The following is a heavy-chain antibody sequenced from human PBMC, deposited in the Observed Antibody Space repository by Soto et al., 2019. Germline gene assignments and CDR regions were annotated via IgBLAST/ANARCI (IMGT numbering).Heavy chain of an antibody. Sequence: GGSLRLSCAASGFTFSSYSMNWVRQAPGKGLEWVSYISSSSTIYYADSVKGRFTISRDNAKNSLYLQMNSLRAEDTAVYYCARDHSNYRFAPWGRGTLVPVSS. CDR1: GFTFSSYS. V-gene: IGHV3-48*01. J-gene: IGHJ5*02. CDR3: ARDHSNYRFAP. CDR2: ISSSSTI. D-gene: IGHD4-4*01.